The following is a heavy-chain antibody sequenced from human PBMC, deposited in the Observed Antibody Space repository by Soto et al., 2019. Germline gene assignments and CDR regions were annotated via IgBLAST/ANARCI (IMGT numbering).Heavy chain of an antibody. J-gene: IGHJ3*02. V-gene: IGHV3-15*01. Sequence: GGSLRLSCAASGFTFSNAWMSWVRQAPGKGLEWVGRIKSKTDGGTTDYAAPVKGRFTISRDDSKNTLYLQMNSLKTEDTAVSYCTTHAFFHWQYFSGQGGGDAFDIWGQGTMVTVSS. CDR2: IKSKTDGGTT. CDR1: GFTFSNAW. CDR3: TTHAFFHWQYFSGQGGGDAFDI. D-gene: IGHD3-9*01.